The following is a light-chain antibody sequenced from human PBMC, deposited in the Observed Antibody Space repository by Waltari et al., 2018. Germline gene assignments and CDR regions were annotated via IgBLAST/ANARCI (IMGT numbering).Light chain of an antibody. J-gene: IGLJ2*01. CDR3: SSYAGSSKGV. CDR2: AVS. V-gene: IGLV2-23*02. Sequence: QSVLTQPASVSGSPGQSITISCTGTSSDVGNYKRVSWYQQHPGKAPKLMIYAVSKRPSGVADRFSGSNSGDMASLTISGLQPEDEAEYFCSSYAGSSKGVFGGGTKVTVL. CDR1: SSDVGNYKR.